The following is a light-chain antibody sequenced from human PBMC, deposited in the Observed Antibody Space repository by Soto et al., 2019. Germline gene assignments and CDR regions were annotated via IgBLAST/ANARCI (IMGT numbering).Light chain of an antibody. CDR1: QGISRW. CDR2: AAS. J-gene: IGKJ3*01. Sequence: DIQMTQSPSSVSASVGDRITITCRASQGISRWVAWYQQKPGRAPKLLIYAASNLQTGVPSRFSGSGSGTGLALTNTSLQAEAFATFQCQEAFHFPFTVGPGTNVDI. V-gene: IGKV1-12*02. CDR3: QEAFHFPFT.